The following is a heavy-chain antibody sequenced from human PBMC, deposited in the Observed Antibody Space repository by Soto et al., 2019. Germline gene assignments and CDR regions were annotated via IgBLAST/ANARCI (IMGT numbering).Heavy chain of an antibody. D-gene: IGHD6-19*01. J-gene: IGHJ4*02. CDR2: INAGNGNT. Sequence: ASVKVSCKASGHTFTSYAMHWVRQAPGQRLEWMGWINAGNGNTKYSQKFQGRVTITRDTSASTAYMELSSLRSEDTAVYYCARGLAPYYFDYWGPGTLVTVSS. V-gene: IGHV1-3*01. CDR3: ARGLAPYYFDY. CDR1: GHTFTSYA.